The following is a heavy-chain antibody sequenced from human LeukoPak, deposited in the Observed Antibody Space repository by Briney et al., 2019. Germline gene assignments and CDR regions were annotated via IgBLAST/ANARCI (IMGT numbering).Heavy chain of an antibody. J-gene: IGHJ6*02. Sequence: PGGSLRLSCAASGFTFSSYGMHWVRQAPGKGLEWVAFISYDGSNKYYVDSVKGRFTISTDYSKNTLYLQMNSLRAEDTAVYYCAKPSPVYSSGFNYGMDVWGQGTTVTVSS. D-gene: IGHD6-19*01. CDR2: ISYDGSNK. CDR1: GFTFSSYG. CDR3: AKPSPVYSSGFNYGMDV. V-gene: IGHV3-30*18.